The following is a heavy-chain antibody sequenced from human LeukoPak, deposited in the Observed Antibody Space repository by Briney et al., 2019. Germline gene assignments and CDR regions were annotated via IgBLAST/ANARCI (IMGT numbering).Heavy chain of an antibody. J-gene: IGHJ5*02. CDR2: INPSGGSP. CDR3: ARDPSVDTAMAPDNWFDP. CDR1: GYTFTSYY. Sequence: GASVKVSCKASGYTFTSYYMHWVRQAPGQGLEWMGIINPSGGSPSYAQKFQGRVTMTRDTSTSTVYMELSSLRSEDTAVYYCARDPSVDTAMAPDNWFDPWGQGTLVTVSS. V-gene: IGHV1-46*01. D-gene: IGHD5-18*01.